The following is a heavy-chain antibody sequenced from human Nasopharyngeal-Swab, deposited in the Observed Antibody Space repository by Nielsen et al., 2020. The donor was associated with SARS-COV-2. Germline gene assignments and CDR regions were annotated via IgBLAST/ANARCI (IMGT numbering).Heavy chain of an antibody. V-gene: IGHV3-21*01. CDR3: ARLGTESYHYYSLDV. CDR1: GFTFSSYS. Sequence: GGSLRLSCAASGFTFSSYSMHWVRQAPGKGLEWVASISSSSNYIYYGDSVKGRFTISRDNTQKSLYLEMNSLRVEDTAVYYCARLGTESYHYYSLDVWGQGTTVTVSS. CDR2: ISSSSNYI. D-gene: IGHD1-1*01. J-gene: IGHJ6*02.